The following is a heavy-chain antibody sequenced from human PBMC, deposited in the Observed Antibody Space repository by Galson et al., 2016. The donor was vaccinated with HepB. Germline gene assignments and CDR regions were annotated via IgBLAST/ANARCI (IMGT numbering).Heavy chain of an antibody. J-gene: IGHJ3*01. Sequence: SLRLSCAASGFSVTTTYMNWVRRAPGKGLEWVSIIYSGGGSFYADSVKGRFTISRDNSKNTVDLQLNSLRVDDTAVYYCARVDLDYWGQGTMVTVSS. CDR2: IYSGGGS. V-gene: IGHV3-53*01. CDR3: ARVDLDY. D-gene: IGHD3-9*01. CDR1: GFSVTTTY.